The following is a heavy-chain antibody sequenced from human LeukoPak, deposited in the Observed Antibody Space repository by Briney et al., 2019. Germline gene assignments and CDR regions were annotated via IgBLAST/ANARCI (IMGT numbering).Heavy chain of an antibody. CDR1: GDSISTYF. Sequence: SETLSLTCTVSGDSISTYFWSWIRQPAGKGLEWIGRISPSGITNYNPSLKSRVTMSVDTSNNQFSVRLSSVTAADTAVYYCARTQEWFSNAFDIWGQGTMVTVSS. D-gene: IGHD3-3*01. CDR2: ISPSGIT. V-gene: IGHV4-4*07. J-gene: IGHJ3*02. CDR3: ARTQEWFSNAFDI.